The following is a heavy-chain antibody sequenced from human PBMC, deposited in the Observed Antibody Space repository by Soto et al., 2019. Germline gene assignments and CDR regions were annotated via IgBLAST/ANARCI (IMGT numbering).Heavy chain of an antibody. J-gene: IGHJ5*02. D-gene: IGHD3-3*01. CDR2: ISGSADNT. Sequence: EVQVLESGGGLVQPGGSLRLSCAASGFTISRNAMSWVRQAPGKGLEWVSGISGSADNTYYADSVRGRFTISRDNPKNALHLQMNSLGDEDGAVCYCANAYDFWSGGWFDPWGQGTLVTVPS. CDR1: GFTISRNA. V-gene: IGHV3-23*01. CDR3: ANAYDFWSGGWFDP.